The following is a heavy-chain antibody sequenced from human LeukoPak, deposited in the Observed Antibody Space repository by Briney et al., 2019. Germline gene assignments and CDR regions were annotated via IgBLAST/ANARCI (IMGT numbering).Heavy chain of an antibody. CDR2: INPDGNKK. CDR3: ARDLAYSRLDY. J-gene: IGHJ4*02. V-gene: IGHV3-7*01. CDR1: GLTFSSSW. D-gene: IGHD5-18*01. Sequence: GGSLRLSCAVSGLTFSSSWMDWVRQAPGKGLEWVASINPDGNKKYSADSVKGRFTISRDNAENSLYLQMSSLRVEDTAFYYCARDLAYSRLDYWGQGMLVTVSS.